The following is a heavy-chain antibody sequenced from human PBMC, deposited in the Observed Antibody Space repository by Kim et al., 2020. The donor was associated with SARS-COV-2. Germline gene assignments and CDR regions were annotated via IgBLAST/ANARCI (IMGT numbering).Heavy chain of an antibody. Sequence: ASVKVSCKASGYTFTSYDINWVRQATGQGLEWMGWMNPNSGNTGYAQKFQGRVTMTRNTSISTAYMELSSLRSEDTAVYYCAASRYSSGWSPIYYFDYWGQRTLVTVSS. J-gene: IGHJ4*02. CDR3: AASRYSSGWSPIYYFDY. V-gene: IGHV1-8*01. D-gene: IGHD6-19*01. CDR2: MNPNSGNT. CDR1: GYTFTSYD.